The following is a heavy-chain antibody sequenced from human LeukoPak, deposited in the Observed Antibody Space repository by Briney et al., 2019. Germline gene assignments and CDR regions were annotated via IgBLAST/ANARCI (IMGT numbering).Heavy chain of an antibody. CDR1: GLTFSSYW. V-gene: IGHV3-74*01. D-gene: IGHD6-13*01. CDR2: INSDGSAT. J-gene: IGHJ4*02. CDR3: VKAIVAAGYDY. Sequence: GRSLRLSCAASGLTFSSYWMHWVRQAPGKGLVWVSRINSDGSATFYADSVKGRFTISRDNAKNTLYLQMNSLRAEDTAVYYCVKAIVAAGYDYWGQGTLVTVSS.